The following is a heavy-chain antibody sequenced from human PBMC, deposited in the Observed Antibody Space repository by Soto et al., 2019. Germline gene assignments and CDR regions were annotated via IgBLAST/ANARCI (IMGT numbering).Heavy chain of an antibody. J-gene: IGHJ3*02. CDR2: FYYSGST. D-gene: IGHD4-17*01. CDR1: GGSIRSYY. CDR3: ARRYGGAFDI. V-gene: IGHV4-59*08. Sequence: QVQLQESGPGLVKPSKTLSLTCTVSGGSIRSYYWSWIRQPPGKGLEWIGYFYYSGSTNYNPSLKSQVTISVDTAKNQFYLKLSSVTAAHTAVYYCARRYGGAFDIWCQGTMVTVSS.